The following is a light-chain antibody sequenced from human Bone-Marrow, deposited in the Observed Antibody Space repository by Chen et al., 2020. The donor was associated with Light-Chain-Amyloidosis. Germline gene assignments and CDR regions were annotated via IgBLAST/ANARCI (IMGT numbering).Light chain of an antibody. CDR2: RDT. J-gene: IGLJ2*01. V-gene: IGLV3-25*03. CDR1: DLPTKY. Sequence: SYELTQPPSVSVSPGQTARITCSGDDLPTKYAYWYQQKPGQAPVLVIHRDTERPSGISERFSCSSSGTTANLTISGVQAEDEADYHCQSADSSGSYEVIFGGGTKLTVL. CDR3: QSADSSGSYEVI.